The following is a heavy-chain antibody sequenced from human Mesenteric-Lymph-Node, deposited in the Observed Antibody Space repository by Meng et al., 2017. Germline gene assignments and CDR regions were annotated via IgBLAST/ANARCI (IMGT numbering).Heavy chain of an antibody. D-gene: IGHD3-9*01. CDR3: ARDKEYYDILTGYRLLYFDY. V-gene: IGHV3-53*04. CDR1: GFIVSSNY. Sequence: GESLKISCAASGFIVSSNYMIWVRQAPGKGLEWVSLIYSGDNTYYADSVKGRFTISRHISKNTLYLQMNSLRAEDTAVYYCARDKEYYDILTGYRLLYFDYWGQGTLVTVSS. J-gene: IGHJ4*02. CDR2: IYSGDNT.